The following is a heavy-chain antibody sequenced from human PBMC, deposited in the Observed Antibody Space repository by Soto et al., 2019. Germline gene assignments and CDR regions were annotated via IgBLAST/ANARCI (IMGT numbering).Heavy chain of an antibody. CDR3: ASSNIVAAPYGMDV. V-gene: IGHV1-3*01. CDR2: INAGNGNT. D-gene: IGHD6-13*01. Sequence: GASVKVSCKASGYTFTSYAMHWVRQAPGQRLEWMGWINAGNGNTKHSQKFQGRVTITRDTSASTAYMELSSLRSEDTAVYYCASSNIVAAPYGMDVWGQGTTVTVSS. CDR1: GYTFTSYA. J-gene: IGHJ6*02.